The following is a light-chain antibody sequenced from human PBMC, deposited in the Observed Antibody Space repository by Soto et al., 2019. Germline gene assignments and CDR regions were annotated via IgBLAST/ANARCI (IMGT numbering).Light chain of an antibody. V-gene: IGKV1-5*01. CDR3: QQYNSESSK. CDR2: DAS. J-gene: IGKJ1*01. Sequence: IQMTQSPSTLSAYVGDRVTITCRASQSICNWLAWYQQKPGKAPKLLIYDASSLESGVPSRFSGSGSGKELALTIRYLQPDDFAPSYCQQYNSESSKFGHGTKV. CDR1: QSICNW.